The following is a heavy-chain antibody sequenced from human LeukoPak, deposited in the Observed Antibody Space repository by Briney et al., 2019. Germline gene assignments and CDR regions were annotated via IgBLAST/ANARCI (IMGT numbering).Heavy chain of an antibody. D-gene: IGHD6-13*01. CDR1: GYTLTELS. V-gene: IGHV1-24*01. Sequence: GASVKVSCKVSGYTLTELSMHWVRQAPGKGLEWMGGFDPEDGETIYAQKFQGRVTMTEDTSTDTAYMELSSLRSEDTAVYYCARDLAAAGTTSWFDPWGQGTLVTVSS. J-gene: IGHJ5*02. CDR2: FDPEDGET. CDR3: ARDLAAAGTTSWFDP.